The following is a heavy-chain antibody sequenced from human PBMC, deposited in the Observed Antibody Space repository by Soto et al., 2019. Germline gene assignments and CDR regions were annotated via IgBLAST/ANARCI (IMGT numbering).Heavy chain of an antibody. J-gene: IGHJ4*01. V-gene: IGHV2-5*01. CDR2: IYWNDDK. D-gene: IGHD3-3*01. CDR1: GFSLSTSGVG. Sequence: SGRKLVNPTPTLTLTCTFSGFSLSTSGVGVGWIRQPPGKALEWLALIYWNDDKRYSPSLKSRLTITKDTSKNQVVLTMNNMDTGDTAPYYCGHSPSMWRRCLECLSFPGSHGCQFDYWCDGSRVIVSS. CDR3: GHSPSMWRRCLECLSFPGSHGCQFDY.